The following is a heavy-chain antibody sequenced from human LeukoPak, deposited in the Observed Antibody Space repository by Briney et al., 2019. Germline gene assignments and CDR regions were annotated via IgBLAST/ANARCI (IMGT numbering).Heavy chain of an antibody. V-gene: IGHV1-8*01. CDR3: ARLVTIFGVDYYYYMDV. J-gene: IGHJ6*03. Sequence: ASVKVSCKASGYTFTSYDINWVRQATGQGLEWMGWMNPNSGNTGYAQKFQGRVTMTRNTSISTAYMELSSLRSEDTAVYYCARLVTIFGVDYYYYMDVWGKGTTVTVSS. CDR1: GYTFTSYD. D-gene: IGHD3-3*01. CDR2: MNPNSGNT.